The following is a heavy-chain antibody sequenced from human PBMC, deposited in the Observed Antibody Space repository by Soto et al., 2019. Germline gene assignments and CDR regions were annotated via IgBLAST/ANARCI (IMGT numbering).Heavy chain of an antibody. CDR2: ISYDGSNK. V-gene: IGHV3-30*18. CDR1: GFTFNNYG. Sequence: QVQLVESGGGVVQPGRSLRLSCAASGFTFNNYGMHWVRQAPGKGLEWVAVISYDGSNKYYADSVKGRFIISRDNSKNTLYLQMNSLRAEDTAVYYCAKGRTSLPYYYYGMDVWGQGTTVTVSS. CDR3: AKGRTSLPYYYYGMDV. J-gene: IGHJ6*02.